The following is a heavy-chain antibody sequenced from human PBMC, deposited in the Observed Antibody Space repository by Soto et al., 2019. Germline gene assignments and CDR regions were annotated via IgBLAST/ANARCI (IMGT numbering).Heavy chain of an antibody. D-gene: IGHD5-12*01. CDR1: GYTFTSYD. CDR3: ARSYRRGGYSGYHPLDY. CDR2: MNPNSGNT. J-gene: IGHJ4*02. V-gene: IGHV1-8*01. Sequence: QVQLVQSGAEVKKPGASVKVSCKASGYTFTSYDINWVRQATGQGLEWMGWMNPNSGNTGYAQKVQGRVTMTRNTSISTAYMEVSSLRSEDTAVYYCARSYRRGGYSGYHPLDYWGQGTRVTVSS.